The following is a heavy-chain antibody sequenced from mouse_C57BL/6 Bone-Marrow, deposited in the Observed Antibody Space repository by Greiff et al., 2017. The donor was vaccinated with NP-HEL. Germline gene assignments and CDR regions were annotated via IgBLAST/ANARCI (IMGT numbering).Heavy chain of an antibody. J-gene: IGHJ2*01. V-gene: IGHV1-22*01. CDR1: GYTFTDYN. CDR2: INPNNGGT. D-gene: IGHD1-1*01. CDR3: ARDITTVVA. Sequence: EVQGVESGPELVKPGASVKMSCKASGYTFTDYNMHWVKQSHGKSLEWIGYINPNNGGTSYNQKFKGKATLTVNKSSSTAYMELRSLTSEDSAVYYCARDITTVVAWGQGTTLTVSS.